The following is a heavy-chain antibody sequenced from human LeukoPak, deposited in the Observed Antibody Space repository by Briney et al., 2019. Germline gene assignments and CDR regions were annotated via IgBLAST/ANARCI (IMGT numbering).Heavy chain of an antibody. CDR3: VKWTNYYFAL. J-gene: IGHJ2*01. D-gene: IGHD2-8*01. V-gene: IGHV3-64*01. Sequence: GGSLRLSCVVSGLSLSSHGMDWVRQAPGKGLEDVSAISSNGISTFYANSVKGRFTVSRDDSKNTVYLQVGSLRAEDMAVYYCVKWTNYYFALWGRGTLVTVSS. CDR1: GLSLSSHG. CDR2: ISSNGIST.